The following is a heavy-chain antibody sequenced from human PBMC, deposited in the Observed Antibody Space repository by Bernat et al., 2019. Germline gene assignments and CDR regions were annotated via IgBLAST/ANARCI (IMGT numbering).Heavy chain of an antibody. V-gene: IGHV3-64*01. D-gene: IGHD5-18*01. CDR2: ISSNGGST. CDR1: GFTFSSYG. CDR3: ARDPRGYSYGGIVDY. Sequence: EVQLVESGGGLVQPGRSLRLSCTASGFTFSSYGMHWVRQAPGKGLEYVSAISSNGGSTYYANSVKGRFTISRDNSKNTLYLQMGSLRAEDMAVYYCARDPRGYSYGGIVDYWGQGTLVTVSS. J-gene: IGHJ4*02.